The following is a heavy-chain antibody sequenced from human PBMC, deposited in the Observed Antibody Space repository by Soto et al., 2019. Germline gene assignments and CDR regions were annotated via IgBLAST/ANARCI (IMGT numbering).Heavy chain of an antibody. CDR2: IYYSGST. CDR1: GGSIRSTSYY. D-gene: IGHD3-10*01. J-gene: IGHJ5*02. CDR3: ARDFSEEWFGEPKSAFDP. Sequence: SETLSLTYTVSGGSIRSTSYYWGWLRHTAGKGLEWIGSIYYSGSTYYNPSLKSRVTISVDTSKNQFSLKLSSVIAADTAVYYCARDFSEEWFGEPKSAFDPWGQGYLVTVSS. V-gene: IGHV4-39*02.